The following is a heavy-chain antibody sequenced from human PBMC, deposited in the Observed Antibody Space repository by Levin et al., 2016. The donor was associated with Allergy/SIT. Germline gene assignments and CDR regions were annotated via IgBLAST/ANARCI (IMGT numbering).Heavy chain of an antibody. D-gene: IGHD5-18*01. J-gene: IGHJ5*02. CDR2: IYYSGST. Sequence: RQAPGKGLEWIGSIYYSGSTYYNPSLKSRVTISVDTSKNQFSLKLSSVTAADTAVYYCARHAPIQLWTKGVYNWFDPWGQGTLVTVSS. CDR3: ARHAPIQLWTKGVYNWFDP. V-gene: IGHV4-39*01.